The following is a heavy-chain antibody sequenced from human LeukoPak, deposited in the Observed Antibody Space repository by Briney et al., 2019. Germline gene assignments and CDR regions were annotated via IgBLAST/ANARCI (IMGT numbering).Heavy chain of an antibody. Sequence: ETSETLSLTCAVYGGSFSGYYWSWIRQPPGKGLEWIGEINHSGSTNYNPSLKSRVTISVDTSKNQFSLKLSSVTAADTAVYYCARVGAIAATLGDYWGQGTLVTVSS. CDR2: INHSGST. J-gene: IGHJ4*02. CDR3: ARVGAIAATLGDY. V-gene: IGHV4-34*01. CDR1: GGSFSGYY. D-gene: IGHD6-13*01.